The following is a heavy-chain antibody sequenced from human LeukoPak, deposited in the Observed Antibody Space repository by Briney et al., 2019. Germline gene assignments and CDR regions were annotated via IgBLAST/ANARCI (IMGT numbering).Heavy chain of an antibody. CDR1: GGSISSYY. J-gene: IGHJ6*03. CDR3: ARVYYYGSGTFYYYYYMDV. Sequence: SETLSLTCTVSGGSISSYYWSWLRQPPGKGLEWIGYIYYSGSTNYNPSLKSRVTIPVDTSKNQFSLKLSSVTAADTAVYYCARVYYYGSGTFYYYYYMDVWGKGTTVTVSS. V-gene: IGHV4-59*01. CDR2: IYYSGST. D-gene: IGHD3-10*01.